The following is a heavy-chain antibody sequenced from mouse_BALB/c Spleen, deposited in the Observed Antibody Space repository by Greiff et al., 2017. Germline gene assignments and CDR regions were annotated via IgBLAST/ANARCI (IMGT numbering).Heavy chain of an antibody. CDR1: GFNIKDTY. CDR2: IDPANGNT. J-gene: IGHJ4*01. CDR3: ARSYYDYDGAMDY. D-gene: IGHD2-4*01. V-gene: IGHV14-3*02. Sequence: VQLQQSGAELVKPGASVKLSCTASGFNIKDTYMHWVKQRPEQGLEWIGRIDPANGNTKYDPKFQGKATITADTSSNTAYLQLSSLTSEDTAVYYCARSYYDYDGAMDYWGQGTSVTVSS.